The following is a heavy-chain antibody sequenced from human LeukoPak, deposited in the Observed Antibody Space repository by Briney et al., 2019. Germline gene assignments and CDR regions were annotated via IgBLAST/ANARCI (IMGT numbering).Heavy chain of an antibody. J-gene: IGHJ4*02. V-gene: IGHV1-18*01. D-gene: IGHD5-12*01. CDR3: ARVGVATGRLFDY. Sequence: ASVKVSCKASGYTFTNYGISWVRQAPGQGLEWMGWISTYNGNTNYAQKFQGRVTMTTDTSTSTAYMELRSLGSDDTAVYYCARVGVATGRLFDYWGQGTLVTVSS. CDR2: ISTYNGNT. CDR1: GYTFTNYG.